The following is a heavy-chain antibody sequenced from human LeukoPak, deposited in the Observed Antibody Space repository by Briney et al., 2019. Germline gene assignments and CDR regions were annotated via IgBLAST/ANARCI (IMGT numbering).Heavy chain of an antibody. D-gene: IGHD6-13*01. J-gene: IGHJ4*02. V-gene: IGHV4-59*08. Sequence: SETLSLTCTVSGSSMNNYYWTWIRQSPGKGLEWIGYFHYTRNTNHNPSLRGRVTMSADTSKSQFSLKLNSVTAADAAVYFCARRARATAGGDYFDYWGQGTLVTVSS. CDR1: GSSMNNYY. CDR3: ARRARATAGGDYFDY. CDR2: FHYTRNT.